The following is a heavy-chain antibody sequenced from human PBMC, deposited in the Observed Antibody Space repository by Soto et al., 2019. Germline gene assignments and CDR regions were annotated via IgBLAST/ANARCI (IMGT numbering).Heavy chain of an antibody. CDR1: GYTFTSYG. Sequence: GASVKVSCKASGYTFTSYGISWVRQAPGQGLEWMGWISAYNGKTNYAQKLQGRVTMTTDTSTSTAYMELRSLRSDDTAVFYCARLTMAQDAFDIWGQGTMVTVS. CDR3: ARLTMAQDAFDI. D-gene: IGHD3-10*01. V-gene: IGHV1-18*01. J-gene: IGHJ3*02. CDR2: ISAYNGKT.